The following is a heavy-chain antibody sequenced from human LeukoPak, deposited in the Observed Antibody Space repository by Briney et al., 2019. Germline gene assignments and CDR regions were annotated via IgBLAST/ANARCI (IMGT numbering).Heavy chain of an antibody. Sequence: SETLSLTCTVSGGSISSRSYYWAWIRQPPGKGLEWIGSINYSGSTNYNPSLKSRLTISVDTSKNQFSLKLSSVTAADTAVYYCAKFLAFFDYWGQGTLVTVSS. D-gene: IGHD2-21*01. J-gene: IGHJ4*02. CDR2: INYSGST. CDR3: AKFLAFFDY. CDR1: GGSISSRSYY. V-gene: IGHV4-39*07.